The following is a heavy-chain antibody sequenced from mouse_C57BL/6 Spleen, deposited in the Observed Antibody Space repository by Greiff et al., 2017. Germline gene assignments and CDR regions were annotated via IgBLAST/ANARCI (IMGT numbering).Heavy chain of an antibody. D-gene: IGHD1-1*01. J-gene: IGHJ4*01. V-gene: IGHV1-55*01. Sequence: QVHVKQPGAELVKPGASVKMSCKASGYTFTSYWITWVKQRPGQGLEWIGDIYPGSGSTNYNEKFKSKATLTVDTSSSTAYMQLSSLTSGDSAVYYGAKGDYYGSSWEKWAMDYWGQGTSVTVSS. CDR1: GYTFTSYW. CDR2: IYPGSGST. CDR3: AKGDYYGSSWEKWAMDY.